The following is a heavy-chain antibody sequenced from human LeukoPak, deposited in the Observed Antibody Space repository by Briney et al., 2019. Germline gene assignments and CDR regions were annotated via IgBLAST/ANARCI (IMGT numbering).Heavy chain of an antibody. J-gene: IGHJ5*02. V-gene: IGHV1-69*13. D-gene: IGHD6-19*01. CDR3: ARDLSSSGWYGEVGFDP. Sequence: SVKVSCKASGGTFSSYAISWVRQAPGQGLEWMGGIIPIFGTAYYAQKFQGRVTITADESTSTAYMELSSLRSEDTAVYYCARDLSSSGWYGEVGFDPWGQGTLVTVSS. CDR2: IIPIFGTA. CDR1: GGTFSSYA.